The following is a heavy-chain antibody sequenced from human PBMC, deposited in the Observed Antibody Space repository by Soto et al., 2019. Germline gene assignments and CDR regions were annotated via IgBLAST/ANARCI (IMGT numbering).Heavy chain of an antibody. CDR1: GGSISSGGYS. CDR2: IYHSGST. Sequence: SETLSLTCAVSGGSISSGGYSWSWIRQPPGKGLEWIGYIYHSGSTYYNPSLKSRVTISVDRSKNQFSLKLSSVTAADTAVYYCARDLGSGSYFDYWGQGTLVT. J-gene: IGHJ4*02. V-gene: IGHV4-30-2*01. D-gene: IGHD3-10*01. CDR3: ARDLGSGSYFDY.